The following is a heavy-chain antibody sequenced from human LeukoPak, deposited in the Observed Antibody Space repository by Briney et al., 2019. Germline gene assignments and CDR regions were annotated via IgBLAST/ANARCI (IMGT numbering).Heavy chain of an antibody. CDR2: IFPGDSDT. V-gene: IGHV5-51*01. J-gene: IGHJ3*02. CDR3: ARQEDSIGAFDI. D-gene: IGHD3-22*01. CDR1: GYSFTSYW. Sequence: HGESLKISCKGSGYSFTSYWIGWVRQMSGKGLELMGIIFPGDSDTRYSPSFEGQVIISADKSISTAYLQWRSLKASDTAMYYCARQEDSIGAFDIWGQGTMVTVSS.